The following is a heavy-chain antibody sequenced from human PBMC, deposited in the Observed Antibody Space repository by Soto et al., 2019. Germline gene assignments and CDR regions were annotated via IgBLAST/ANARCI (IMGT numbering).Heavy chain of an antibody. J-gene: IGHJ4*02. CDR3: AKDRRAGGNYGFDSDF. V-gene: IGHV3-23*01. D-gene: IGHD1-7*01. CDR2: SSATGAGT. Sequence: EVQLLESGGGLVQPGGSLRLSCAASGFTFSSYGMTWVRQAPGKGLEWVSLSSATGAGTYYADSVKGRFTISRDNSKNTLYLQMTSLRADDTAVYYCAKDRRAGGNYGFDSDFWGQGALVIVSS. CDR1: GFTFSSYG.